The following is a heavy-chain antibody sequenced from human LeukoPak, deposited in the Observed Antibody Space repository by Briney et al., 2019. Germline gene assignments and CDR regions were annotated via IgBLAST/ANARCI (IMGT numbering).Heavy chain of an antibody. D-gene: IGHD6-25*01. CDR2: ISYDGSNE. CDR1: GFTFSSYV. CDR3: ALHGGSI. V-gene: IGHV3-30*04. J-gene: IGHJ3*02. Sequence: GGSLRLSCAASGFTFSSYVMHWVRQAPGKGLEWVAIISYDGSNEYYADSVKGRFTISRDNSKNTLYLQMNSLRAEDTAVYYCALHGGSIWGQGTMVTVSS.